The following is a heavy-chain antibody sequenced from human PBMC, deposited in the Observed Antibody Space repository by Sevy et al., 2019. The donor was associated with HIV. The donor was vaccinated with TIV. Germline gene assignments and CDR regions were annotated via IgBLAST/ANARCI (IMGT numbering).Heavy chain of an antibody. CDR3: ARDQHDYGGNLRTGWFDP. CDR1: GFIFSNFA. J-gene: IGHJ5*02. Sequence: GGSLRLSCTVSGFIFSNFAMHWVRQAPGKGLEWVAVISYDGSNKYYADSVKGRFTISRDNSKSTLYLQMNSLRAEDTAVYYCARDQHDYGGNLRTGWFDPWGQGTLVTVSS. V-gene: IGHV3-30-3*01. CDR2: ISYDGSNK. D-gene: IGHD4-17*01.